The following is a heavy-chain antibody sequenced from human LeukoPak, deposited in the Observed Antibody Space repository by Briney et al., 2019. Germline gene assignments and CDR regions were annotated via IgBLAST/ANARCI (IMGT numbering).Heavy chain of an antibody. Sequence: GGSLRLSCAASGFTFSSYAMHWVRQAPGKGLEWVAVISYDGSNKYYADSVKGRFTISRDNSKNTLYLQMNSLRAEDTAVYYCARRVTTGRGIGYGMDVWGQGTTVTVSS. CDR2: ISYDGSNK. J-gene: IGHJ6*02. V-gene: IGHV3-30-3*01. CDR3: ARRVTTGRGIGYGMDV. D-gene: IGHD4-17*01. CDR1: GFTFSSYA.